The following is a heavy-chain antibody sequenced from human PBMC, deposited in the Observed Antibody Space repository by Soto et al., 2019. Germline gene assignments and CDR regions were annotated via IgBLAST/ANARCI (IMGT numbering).Heavy chain of an antibody. J-gene: IGHJ4*02. CDR2: IYYSGST. CDR1: GGSISSGGYY. V-gene: IGHV4-31*03. CDR3: ARDVGAASKIAAAGVIPY. D-gene: IGHD6-13*01. Sequence: QVQLQESGPGLVKPSQTLSLTCTVSGGSISSGGYYWSWIRQHPGKGLEWIGYIYYSGSTYYNPSLKSRVTISVDTSKNKFSLKLSSVTAADTAVYYCARDVGAASKIAAAGVIPYWGQGTLVTVS.